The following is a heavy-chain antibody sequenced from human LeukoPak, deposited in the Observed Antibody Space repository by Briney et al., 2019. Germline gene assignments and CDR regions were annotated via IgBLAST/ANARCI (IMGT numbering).Heavy chain of an antibody. CDR1: GYTFTSYY. Sequence: ASVKVSCKASGYTFTSYYMHWVRQAPGQGLEWMGIINPSGGSTSYAQKFQGRVTMTRDTSTSTVYMELSSLRSEDTAVYYCARDSVVVVVGYYYGMDVWGQGTTVTVSS. V-gene: IGHV1-46*01. CDR2: INPSGGST. J-gene: IGHJ6*02. CDR3: ARDSVVVVVGYYYGMDV. D-gene: IGHD2-15*01.